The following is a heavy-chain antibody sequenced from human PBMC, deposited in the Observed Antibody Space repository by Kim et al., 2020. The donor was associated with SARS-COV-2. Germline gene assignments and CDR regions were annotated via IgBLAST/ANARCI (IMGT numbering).Heavy chain of an antibody. CDR3: TTRKQLWFQTYYYYGMDV. CDR1: GFTFSNAW. J-gene: IGHJ6*02. Sequence: GGSLRLSCAASGFTFSNAWMSWVRQAPGKGLEWVGRIKSKTDGGTTDYAAPVKGRFTISRDDSKNTLYLQMNSLKTEDTAVYYCTTRKQLWFQTYYYYGMDVWGQGTTVTVSS. V-gene: IGHV3-15*01. D-gene: IGHD5-18*01. CDR2: IKSKTDGGTT.